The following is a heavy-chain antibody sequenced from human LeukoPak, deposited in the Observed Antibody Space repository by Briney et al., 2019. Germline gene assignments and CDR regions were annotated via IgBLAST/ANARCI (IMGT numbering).Heavy chain of an antibody. CDR2: IKQDGSER. V-gene: IGHV3-7*03. J-gene: IGHJ4*02. Sequence: GGSLRLSCAASGFTFSDFWMTWIRQPPGQGLEWVAHIKQDGSERKYVDSVKGRFTISRDNAKKSLYLQMNSLRAEDTAIYYCGRDVGWYRFDYWGQGALVTVSS. CDR3: GRDVGWYRFDY. CDR1: GFTFSDFW. D-gene: IGHD6-19*01.